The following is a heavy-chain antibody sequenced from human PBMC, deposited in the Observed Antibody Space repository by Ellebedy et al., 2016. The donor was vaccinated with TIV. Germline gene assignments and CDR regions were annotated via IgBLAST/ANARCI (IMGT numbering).Heavy chain of an antibody. CDR1: GYTFTGYY. CDR2: INPNSGGT. V-gene: IGHV1-2*02. D-gene: IGHD3-10*01. CDR3: ARVRDYYGSGSYYDI. Sequence: ASVKVSXKASGYTFTGYYMHWVRQAPGQGLEWMGWINPNSGGTNYAQKFQGRVTMTRDTSISTAYMELSSLRSEDTAVYYCARVRDYYGSGSYYDIWGQGTLVTVSS. J-gene: IGHJ4*02.